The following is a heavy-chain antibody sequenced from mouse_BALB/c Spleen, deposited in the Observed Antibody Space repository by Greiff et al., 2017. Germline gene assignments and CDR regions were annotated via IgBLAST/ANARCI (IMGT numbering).Heavy chain of an antibody. V-gene: IGHV14-4*02. J-gene: IGHJ4*01. CDR2: IDPENGDT. Sequence: EVKVVESGAELVRSGASVKLSCTASGFNIKDYYMHWVKQRPEQGLEWIGWIDPENGDTEYAPKFQGKATMTADTSSNTAYLQLSSLTSEDTAVYYCNHYYGSPHYYAMDYWGQGTSVTVSS. CDR1: GFNIKDYY. D-gene: IGHD1-1*01. CDR3: NHYYGSPHYYAMDY.